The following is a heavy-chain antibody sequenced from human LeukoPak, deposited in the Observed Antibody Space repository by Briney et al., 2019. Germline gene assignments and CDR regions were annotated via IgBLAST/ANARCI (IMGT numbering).Heavy chain of an antibody. J-gene: IGHJ4*02. V-gene: IGHV4-30-2*01. Sequence: SQTLSLTCTVSGGSISSGGYYWSWIRQPPGKGLEWIGYIYHSGSTYYNPSLKSRVTISVDRSKNQFSLKLSSVTAADTAVYYCARVTGSGWAPFYYFDYWGQGTLVTVSS. CDR3: ARVTGSGWAPFYYFDY. D-gene: IGHD3-10*01. CDR2: IYHSGST. CDR1: GGSISSGGYY.